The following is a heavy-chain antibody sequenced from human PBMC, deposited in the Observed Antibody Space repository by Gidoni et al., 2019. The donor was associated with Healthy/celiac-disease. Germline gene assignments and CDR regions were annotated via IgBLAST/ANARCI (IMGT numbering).Heavy chain of an antibody. CDR1: GYTFTSYG. Sequence: QVQLVQSGAEVKKPGASVKVSCKASGYTFTSYGLSWVRQAPGQGLEWMGWISAYNGNTNYAQKLQGRVTMTTDTSTSTAYMELRSLRSDDTAVYYCARDRTPFTIFGVVTHNYYYYYGMDVWGQGTTVTVSS. J-gene: IGHJ6*02. D-gene: IGHD3-3*01. CDR3: ARDRTPFTIFGVVTHNYYYYYGMDV. V-gene: IGHV1-18*01. CDR2: ISAYNGNT.